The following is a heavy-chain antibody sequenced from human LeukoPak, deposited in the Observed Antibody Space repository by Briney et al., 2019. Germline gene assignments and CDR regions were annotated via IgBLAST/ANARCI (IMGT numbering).Heavy chain of an antibody. CDR1: GGSISSSNW. J-gene: IGHJ3*02. Sequence: PSGTLSLTCAVSGGSISSSNWWSRVRQPPGKGLEWIWEIYHSGSTNYNPSLKSRVTISVDKSKNQFSLKLSSVTAADTAVYYCARSRDRRLPAATRVYAFDIWGQGTMVTVSS. CDR3: ARSRDRRLPAATRVYAFDI. CDR2: IYHSGST. V-gene: IGHV4-4*02. D-gene: IGHD2-2*01.